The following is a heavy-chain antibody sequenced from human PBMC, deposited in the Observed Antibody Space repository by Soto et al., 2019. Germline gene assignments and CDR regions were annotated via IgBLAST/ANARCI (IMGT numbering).Heavy chain of an antibody. CDR2: IYYSGST. CDR3: ARDLNLSYYFDY. J-gene: IGHJ4*02. CDR1: GGSISSGGYY. Sequence: QVQLQESGPGLVKPSQTLSLTCTVSGGSISSGGYYWSWIRQHPGKGLEWIGYIYYSGSTYYNPSLKSRVTISVDTSKNQFSLKPSSVTAADTAVYYCARDLNLSYYFDYWGQGTLVTVSS. V-gene: IGHV4-31*03.